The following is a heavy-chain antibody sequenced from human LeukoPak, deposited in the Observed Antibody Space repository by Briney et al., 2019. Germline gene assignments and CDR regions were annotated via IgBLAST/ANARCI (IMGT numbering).Heavy chain of an antibody. CDR3: AREVSEGFDF. CDR2: FGTRSTSI. V-gene: IGHV3-21*01. D-gene: IGHD3-22*01. CDR1: RFTFSGYS. Sequence: PGGSLRLSCTASRFTFSGYSMNWIRQAPGKGLEWVSSFGTRSTSIYHAGSVKGRFAISRDNAKNLLYLQMNSLRAEDTALYYCAREVSEGFDFWGQGTLVTVSS. J-gene: IGHJ4*02.